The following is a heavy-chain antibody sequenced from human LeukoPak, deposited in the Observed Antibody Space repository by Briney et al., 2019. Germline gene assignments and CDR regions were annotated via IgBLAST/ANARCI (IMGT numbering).Heavy chain of an antibody. CDR1: GFTFSSYG. CDR3: AKVPTAILTLPLYSFDY. J-gene: IGHJ4*02. CDR2: ISYDGSNK. V-gene: IGHV3-30*18. Sequence: GRSLRLSCAASGFTFSSYGMHWVRQAPGKGLEWVAVISYDGSNKYYAESVEGRFTISRDNSKDTLYLQMNSLRAEDTAVYYCAKVPTAILTLPLYSFDYWGPGTLVTVSS. D-gene: IGHD2-2*02.